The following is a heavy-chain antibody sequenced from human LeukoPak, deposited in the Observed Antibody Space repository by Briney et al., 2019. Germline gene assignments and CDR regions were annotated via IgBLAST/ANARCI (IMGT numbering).Heavy chain of an antibody. Sequence: VQSLKISCTGPGYSFTSYWIGWARQMPGKGLEWMGIIYPGDSDTRYSTSFQGQVTISADKSISTAYLQWSSLKASDTAMYYCASGWEGYSSSSYWSQGTLVTVSS. D-gene: IGHD6-6*01. CDR3: ASGWEGYSSSSY. V-gene: IGHV5-51*01. J-gene: IGHJ4*02. CDR2: IYPGDSDT. CDR1: GYSFTSYW.